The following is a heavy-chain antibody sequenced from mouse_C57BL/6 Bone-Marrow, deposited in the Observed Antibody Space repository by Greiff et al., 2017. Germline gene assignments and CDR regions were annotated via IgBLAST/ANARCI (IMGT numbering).Heavy chain of an antibody. CDR1: GFNIKDYY. CDR3: ARTITTVVATEDY. CDR2: IDPEDGET. D-gene: IGHD1-1*01. Sequence: VQLKESGAELVKPGASVKLSCTASGFNIKDYYMHWVKQRTEQGLEWIGRIDPEDGETKYAPKFQGKATITADTSSNTAYLQLSSLTSEDAAVYYCARTITTVVATEDYWGQGTTLTVSS. J-gene: IGHJ2*01. V-gene: IGHV14-2*01.